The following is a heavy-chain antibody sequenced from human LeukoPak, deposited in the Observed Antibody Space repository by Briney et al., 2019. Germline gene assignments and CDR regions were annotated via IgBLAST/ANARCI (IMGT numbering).Heavy chain of an antibody. D-gene: IGHD3-16*02. CDR3: ASGYYDYVWGSYPLDY. J-gene: IGHJ4*02. V-gene: IGHV1-69*06. CDR2: IIPIFGTA. Sequence: ASVKVSCKASGGTFSSYAISWVRQAPGQGLEWXXGIIPIFGTANYAQKFQGRVTITADKSTSTAYMELSSLRSEDTAVYYCASGYYDYVWGSYPLDYWGQGTLVTVSS. CDR1: GGTFSSYA.